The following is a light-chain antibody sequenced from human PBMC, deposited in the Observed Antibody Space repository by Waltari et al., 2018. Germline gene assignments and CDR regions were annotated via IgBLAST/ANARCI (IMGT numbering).Light chain of an antibody. J-gene: IGKJ5*01. CDR2: DAL. Sequence: EVVMTQSPATLSVFPGESATLSCRASQTVSGNLAWYQQRPGQATSFIIFDALTRAPSVPARFSGSGAGTEFTLTIRSLQSEDSAVYYCQQYNRWPPITFGQGTRLEIK. V-gene: IGKV3-15*01. CDR3: QQYNRWPPIT. CDR1: QTVSGN.